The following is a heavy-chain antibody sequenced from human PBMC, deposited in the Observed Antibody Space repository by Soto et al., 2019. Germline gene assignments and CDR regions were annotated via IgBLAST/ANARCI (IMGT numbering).Heavy chain of an antibody. V-gene: IGHV3-48*03. CDR3: VRDQLKQLVGEFDY. CDR2: ISSTGMTI. Sequence: EVQLVESGGGLVQPGGSLRLSCVASGFTFSSYEMNWVRQAPGKGLEWVSYISSTGMTIYYADSVKGRFTISRDNAQNSLFLQMNSLRAEDTAVYYCVRDQLKQLVGEFDYWGQGTLVTVSS. CDR1: GFTFSSYE. J-gene: IGHJ4*02. D-gene: IGHD6-6*01.